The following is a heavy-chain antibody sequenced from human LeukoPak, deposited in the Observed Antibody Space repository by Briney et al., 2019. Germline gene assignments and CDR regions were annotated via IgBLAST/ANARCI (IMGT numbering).Heavy chain of an antibody. CDR3: AKWIKQQPRVFDY. V-gene: IGHV4-4*02. Sequence: PSETLSLTCAVSGGSISSSSWWSWVRQPPGKGLEWIGEIYHSGSTNYNPSLKSRVTISVDKSKNQFSLKLSSVTAADTAVYYCAKWIKQQPRVFDYWGQGTLVTVSS. CDR1: GGSISSSSW. J-gene: IGHJ4*02. D-gene: IGHD6-13*01. CDR2: IYHSGST.